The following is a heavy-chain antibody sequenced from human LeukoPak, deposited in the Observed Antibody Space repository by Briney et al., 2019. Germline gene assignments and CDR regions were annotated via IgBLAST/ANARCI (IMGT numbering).Heavy chain of an antibody. CDR2: ISAYNGNT. V-gene: IGHV1-18*01. D-gene: IGHD3-10*01. J-gene: IGHJ4*02. CDR3: ASFNQGSGSYLFDY. Sequence: ASVKVSCKASGYTFTSYGISWVRQAPGQGLEWMGWISAYNGNTNYAQKLQGRVPMTTDTSTSTAYMELRSLRSDDTAVYYCASFNQGSGSYLFDYWGQGTLVTVSS. CDR1: GYTFTSYG.